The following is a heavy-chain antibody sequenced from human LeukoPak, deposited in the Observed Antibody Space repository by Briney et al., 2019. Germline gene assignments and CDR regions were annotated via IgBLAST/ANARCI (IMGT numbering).Heavy chain of an antibody. CDR1: GYTFTSYG. CDR2: ISAYNGST. J-gene: IGHJ4*02. CDR3: ARDIGDYVWGSYRSTYFDY. Sequence: ASVKVSCKASGYTFTSYGISWVRQAPGQGLEWMGWISAYNGSTNYAQKLQGRVTMTTDTSTSTAYMELRSLRSDDTAVYYCARDIGDYVWGSYRSTYFDYWGQGTLVTVSS. D-gene: IGHD3-16*02. V-gene: IGHV1-18*01.